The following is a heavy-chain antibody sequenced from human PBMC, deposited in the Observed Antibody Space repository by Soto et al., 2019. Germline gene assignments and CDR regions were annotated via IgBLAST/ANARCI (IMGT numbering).Heavy chain of an antibody. CDR2: IWYDGSNK. D-gene: IGHD3-22*01. V-gene: IGHV3-33*01. Sequence: QVQLVESGGGVVQPGRSLRLSCAASGFTFSSYGMHWVRQAPGKGLEWVAVIWYDGSNKYYADSVKGRFTISRDNSKTTLYLQMNSLRAEDTAVYYCARDSDYYDSSGYYDYWGQGTLVTVSS. J-gene: IGHJ4*02. CDR3: ARDSDYYDSSGYYDY. CDR1: GFTFSSYG.